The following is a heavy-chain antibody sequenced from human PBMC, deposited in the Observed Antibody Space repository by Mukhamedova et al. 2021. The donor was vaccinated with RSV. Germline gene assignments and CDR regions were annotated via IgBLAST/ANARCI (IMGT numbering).Heavy chain of an antibody. CDR1: TFSDYG. D-gene: IGHD1-26*01. V-gene: IGHV3-33*06. CDR3: AKYVGAPIRGFDL. J-gene: IGHJ3*01. CDR2: IWFDGSRK. Sequence: TFSDYGMHWVRQAPGKGLEWVTVIWFDGSRKYYADSVEGRFTISRDNSANILYLHMSSLRAEDTAVYYCAKYVGAPIRGFDLLG.